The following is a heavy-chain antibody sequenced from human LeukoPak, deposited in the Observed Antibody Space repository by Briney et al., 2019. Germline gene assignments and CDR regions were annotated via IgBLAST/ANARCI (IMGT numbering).Heavy chain of an antibody. J-gene: IGHJ4*02. D-gene: IGHD1-26*01. CDR1: GGSISSSSYY. CDR3: ARVSVGVGAAFDY. CDR2: IYYSGST. Sequence: PSETLSLTCTVSGGSISSSSYYWAWIRQSPGKGLEWIGYIYYSGSTNYNPSLKSRVTISVDTSKNQFSLKLSSVTAADTAVYYCARVSVGVGAAFDYWGQGTLVTVSS. V-gene: IGHV4-61*05.